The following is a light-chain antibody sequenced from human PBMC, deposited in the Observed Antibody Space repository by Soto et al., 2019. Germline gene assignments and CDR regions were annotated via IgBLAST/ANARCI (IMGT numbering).Light chain of an antibody. V-gene: IGKV3-15*01. CDR1: QSVGPN. CDR2: WGS. Sequence: TQSPATLSVSLGEEVSLSCRASQSVGPNLAWYQQRPGQAPRLLIHWGSTRANGVPARFRGSGRGTDFTLTISNLQSEDLAVYYRKQYENWPPYSFGQGTRLEIK. J-gene: IGKJ2*03. CDR3: KQYENWPPYS.